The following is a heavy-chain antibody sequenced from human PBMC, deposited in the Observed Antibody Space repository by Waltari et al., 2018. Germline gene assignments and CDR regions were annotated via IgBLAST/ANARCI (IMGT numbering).Heavy chain of an antibody. CDR3: ARDRHYYEESYVGGRDSFDF. CDR2: IYYSGTT. D-gene: IGHD3-22*01. J-gene: IGHJ3*01. CDR1: GYSINSGYY. Sequence: QVQLQESGPGLVKPSETLSLTCGVAGYSINSGYYWGWIRQSPGKGLEWIGSIYYSGTTYYNPSLKSRVSLSMDTSSNQFSLKLTSVSAADSGVYYCARDRHYYEESYVGGRDSFDFWGQGTLVTVSS. V-gene: IGHV4-38-2*02.